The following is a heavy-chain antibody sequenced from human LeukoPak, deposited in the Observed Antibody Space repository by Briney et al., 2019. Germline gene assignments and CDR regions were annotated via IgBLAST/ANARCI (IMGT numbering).Heavy chain of an antibody. D-gene: IGHD6-13*01. Sequence: PGGSLRLSCAASGFTFSSHGMNWVRQAPGKGLEWVSGIIPSGHTTYYADSVKGRFTISRDNSKNTLYLQMNSLRAEDTAVYYCAKGKGEQLGTIDYWGQGTLVTVSS. CDR1: GFTFSSHG. V-gene: IGHV3-23*01. J-gene: IGHJ4*02. CDR3: AKGKGEQLGTIDY. CDR2: IIPSGHTT.